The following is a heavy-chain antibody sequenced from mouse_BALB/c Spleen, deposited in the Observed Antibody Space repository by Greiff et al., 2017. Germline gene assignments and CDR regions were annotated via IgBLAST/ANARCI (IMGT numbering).Heavy chain of an antibody. Sequence: EVQRVESGGGLVQPGGSRKLSCAASGFTFSSFGMHWVRQAPEKGLEWVAYISSGSSTIYYADTLKGRFTISRDNPKNTLFLQMTSLRSEDTAMYYCARSGGYYRYDFDYWGQGTTLTVSS. CDR1: GFTFSSFG. CDR3: ARSGGYYRYDFDY. CDR2: ISSGSSTI. J-gene: IGHJ2*01. V-gene: IGHV5-17*02. D-gene: IGHD2-14*01.